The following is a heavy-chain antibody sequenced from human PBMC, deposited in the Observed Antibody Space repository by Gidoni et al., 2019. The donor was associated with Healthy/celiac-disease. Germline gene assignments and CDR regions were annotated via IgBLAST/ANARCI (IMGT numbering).Heavy chain of an antibody. CDR2: ISGSGGNT. CDR1: GFTFSSYA. D-gene: IGHD2-2*01. V-gene: IGHV3-23*01. J-gene: IGHJ5*02. Sequence: EGQLLESGGGLVQPGGFLRLSCAASGFTFSSYAMSCVRQAPGKGLGWVSAISGSGGNTYYADSVKGRLTISRDNYKNTLYLQMNSLRAEDTAVYYCAKGPGVVPAAIGLYNWFDPWGQGTLVTVSS. CDR3: AKGPGVVPAAIGLYNWFDP.